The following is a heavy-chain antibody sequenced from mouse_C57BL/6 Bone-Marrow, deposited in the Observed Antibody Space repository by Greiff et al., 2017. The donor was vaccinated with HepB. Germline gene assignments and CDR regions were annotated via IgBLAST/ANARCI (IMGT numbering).Heavy chain of an antibody. CDR2: IYPRSGNT. D-gene: IGHD2-2*01. CDR3: AIWLRRRAY. Sequence: VKLMESGAELARPGASVKLSCKASGYTFTSYGISWVKQRTGQGLEWIGEIYPRSGNTYYNEKFKGKATLTADKSSSTAYMELRSLTSEDSAVYFCAIWLRRRAYWGQGTLVTVSA. J-gene: IGHJ3*01. V-gene: IGHV1-81*01. CDR1: GYTFTSYG.